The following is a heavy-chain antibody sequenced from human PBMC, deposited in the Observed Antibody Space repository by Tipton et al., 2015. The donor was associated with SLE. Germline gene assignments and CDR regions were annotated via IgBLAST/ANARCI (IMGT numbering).Heavy chain of an antibody. D-gene: IGHD2-21*01. CDR1: GGSISSSSYY. Sequence: TLSLTCTVSGGSISSSSYYWGWIRQAPGKELEWIGSISSGGSTSYNPSLMSRITISVDTYTNHFSLTLTSVTAADTAVYFCARVGDTGVIDYWGQGTLVTVSS. V-gene: IGHV4-39*07. CDR2: ISSGGST. J-gene: IGHJ4*02. CDR3: ARVGDTGVIDY.